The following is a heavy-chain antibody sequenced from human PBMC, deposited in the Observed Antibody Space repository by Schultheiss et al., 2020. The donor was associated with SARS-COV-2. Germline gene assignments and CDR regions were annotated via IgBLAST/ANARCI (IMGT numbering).Heavy chain of an antibody. CDR2: IYYGGST. V-gene: IGHV4-59*08. CDR3: ARGDGLGFDY. D-gene: IGHD3/OR15-3a*01. CDR1: GDSVSSYY. J-gene: IGHJ4*02. Sequence: SQTLSLTCTVSGDSVSSYYWGWVRQPPGKGLEWIGYIYYGGSTNYNPSLKSRVTISVDTSKNQFSLKVTSVTAADTAVYYCARGDGLGFDYWGQGTLVTVSS.